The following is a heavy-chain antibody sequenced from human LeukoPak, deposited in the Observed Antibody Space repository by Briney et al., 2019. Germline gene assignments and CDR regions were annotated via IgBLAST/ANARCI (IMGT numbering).Heavy chain of an antibody. CDR3: AKRALLEFGELYYFDY. J-gene: IGHJ4*02. CDR2: ISGSGGST. CDR1: GFTFSSYA. D-gene: IGHD3-10*01. Sequence: GGSLRLSCAASGFTFSSYAMRCVRQAPGKGLEWVSAISGSGGSTYYADSVKGRFTISRDNSKNTLYLQMNSLRAEDTAVYYCAKRALLEFGELYYFDYWGQGTLVTVSS. V-gene: IGHV3-23*01.